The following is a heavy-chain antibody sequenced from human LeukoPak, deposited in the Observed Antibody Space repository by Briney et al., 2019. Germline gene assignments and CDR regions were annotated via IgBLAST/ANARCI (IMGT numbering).Heavy chain of an antibody. V-gene: IGHV3-15*01. D-gene: IGHD3-9*01. J-gene: IGHJ5*02. CDR3: TTDPYYDILTGVVWDWFDP. Sequence: GGPLEPPVAAPGFPFRNAWMGWVPQAPGKGRGWVGRFKRKTEGGTTDYAAPVKGRFTISRDDSKNTLYLQMNSLKTEDTAVYYCTTDPYYDILTGVVWDWFDPWGQGTLVTVSS. CDR1: GFPFRNAW. CDR2: FKRKTEGGTT.